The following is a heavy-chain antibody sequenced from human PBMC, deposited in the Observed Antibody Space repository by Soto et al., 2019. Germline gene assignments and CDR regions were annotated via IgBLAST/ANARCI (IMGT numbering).Heavy chain of an antibody. J-gene: IGHJ3*02. V-gene: IGHV3-30-3*01. CDR3: ARDRTMVRGDDAFDI. CDR2: ISYDGSNK. CDR1: GFTFSSFP. Sequence: QVQLVESGEGVVQPGRPLGFSCAASGFTFSSFPLHWVRQVPGKGREWVAVISYDGSNKYYADSVKGRFTISRDNSKNTLYLQMNSLRAEDTAVYYCARDRTMVRGDDAFDIWGQGTMVTVSS. D-gene: IGHD3-10*01.